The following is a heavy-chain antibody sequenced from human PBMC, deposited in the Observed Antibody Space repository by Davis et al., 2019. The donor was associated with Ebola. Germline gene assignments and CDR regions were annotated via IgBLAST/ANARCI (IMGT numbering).Heavy chain of an antibody. CDR1: GDSISSSNW. V-gene: IGHV4-4*02. Sequence: SETLSLTCAVSGDSISSSNWWSWVRQSPGKGLEWIGEVYHGGTTNYNPSLKSRVTMSVDKSKNQFSLKLNSVTAADTAVYYCARGRDYVTELDYWGQGTLVTVSS. D-gene: IGHD3-16*01. CDR2: VYHGGTT. CDR3: ARGRDYVTELDY. J-gene: IGHJ4*02.